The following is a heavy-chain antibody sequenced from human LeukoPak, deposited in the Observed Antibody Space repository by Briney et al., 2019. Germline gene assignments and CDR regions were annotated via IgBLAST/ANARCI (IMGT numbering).Heavy chain of an antibody. Sequence: PSETLSLTCTVSGGSISSYYWSWIRQPPGKGLEWIGYTYYSGSTNYNPSLKSRVTISVDTSKNQFSLKLSSVTAADTAVYYCARAPGYCSSTSCYFFGAFDIWGQGTMVTVSS. CDR3: ARAPGYCSSTSCYFFGAFDI. CDR1: GGSISSYY. D-gene: IGHD2-2*01. J-gene: IGHJ3*02. V-gene: IGHV4-59*01. CDR2: TYYSGST.